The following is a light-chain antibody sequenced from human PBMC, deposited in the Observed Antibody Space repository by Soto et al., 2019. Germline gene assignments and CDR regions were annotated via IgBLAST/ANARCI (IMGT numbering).Light chain of an antibody. CDR3: QQSESTSWT. J-gene: IGKJ1*01. V-gene: IGKV1-39*01. CDR1: QTINSY. CDR2: AAS. Sequence: DIQMTQSPSSLSASVGDRVTITCRASQTINSYLNWYQQEPGKAPKLLIYAASTLQSGVPSRFSGSGSGTDFTLTISSLRPEDFATYYCQQSESTSWTFGQGTKVDIK.